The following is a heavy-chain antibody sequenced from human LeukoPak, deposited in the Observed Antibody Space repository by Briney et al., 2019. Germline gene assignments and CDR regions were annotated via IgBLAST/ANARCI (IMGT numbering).Heavy chain of an antibody. CDR2: INSDGSST. CDR1: GFIFSSYW. D-gene: IGHD4-11*01. J-gene: IGHJ4*02. CDR3: ARGWYYSQYYFDY. Sequence: GGSLRLSCAASGFIFSSYWMHWVRHAPGKGLVWVSRINSDGSSTIYADSVKGRFTISRDNAKNTLYLQMNGLRAEDTAVYYCARGWYYSQYYFDYWGQGTLVTVSS. V-gene: IGHV3-74*01.